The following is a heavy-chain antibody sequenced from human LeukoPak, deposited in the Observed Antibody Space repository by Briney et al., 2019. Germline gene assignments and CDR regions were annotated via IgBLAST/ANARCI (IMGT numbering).Heavy chain of an antibody. J-gene: IGHJ5*02. V-gene: IGHV4-4*07. D-gene: IGHD6-19*01. CDR2: IYTSGST. Sequence: SETLSLTCTVSGGSISSYYWSWVRQPAGKGLEWIGRIYTSGSTNYNPSLKSRVTMSVDTSKNQFSLKLSSVTAADTAVYYCARVGGTKRIAVAGLKFGDWFDPWGQGTLVTVSS. CDR1: GGSISSYY. CDR3: ARVGGTKRIAVAGLKFGDWFDP.